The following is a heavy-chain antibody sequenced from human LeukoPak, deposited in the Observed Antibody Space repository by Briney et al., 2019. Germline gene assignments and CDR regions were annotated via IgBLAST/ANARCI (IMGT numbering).Heavy chain of an antibody. J-gene: IGHJ6*03. CDR2: IYTSGST. D-gene: IGHD3-10*01. Sequence: PSPTLSLTRTLSGPSTSSEYWSWTRHHPGKGLEWLGYIYTSGSTNYNPSLKSRVTIPVETSKNQFSLKLSSVTAADTAVYYCARSLPRRGLWFGELFRFPSYYDYYYMDVWGKGTTVTVSS. CDR1: GPSTSSEY. V-gene: IGHV4-4*09. CDR3: ARSLPRRGLWFGELFRFPSYYDYYYMDV.